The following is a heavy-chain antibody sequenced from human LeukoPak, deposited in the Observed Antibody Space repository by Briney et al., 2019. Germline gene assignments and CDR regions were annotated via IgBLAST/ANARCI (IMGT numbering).Heavy chain of an antibody. CDR3: ARDVPDYYDSSGYLPGAFDI. CDR2: IYSGGST. D-gene: IGHD3-22*01. J-gene: IGHJ3*02. V-gene: IGHV3-53*01. CDR1: GFTVSSNY. Sequence: GGSLRLSCAASGFTVSSNYMSWVRQAPGKGLEWVSVIYSGGSTYYADSVKGRFTISRGNSKNTLYLQMNSLRAEDTAVYYCARDVPDYYDSSGYLPGAFDIWGQGTMVTVSS.